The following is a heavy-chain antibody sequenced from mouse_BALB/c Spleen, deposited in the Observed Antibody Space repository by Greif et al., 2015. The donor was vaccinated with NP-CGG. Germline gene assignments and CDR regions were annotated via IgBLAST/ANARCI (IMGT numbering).Heavy chain of an antibody. CDR1: GFSLTGYG. D-gene: IGHD1-1*01. J-gene: IGHJ4*01. CDR2: IWGDGST. Sequence: VHLVESGPGLVAPSRSLSITCTVSGFSLTGYGVNWVRQPPGKGLEWLGMIWGDGSTDYNSALKSRLSISKDNSKSQVFLKMNSLQTDDTARYYCARGDYGSSLYYAMDYWGQGTSVTVSS. CDR3: ARGDYGSSLYYAMDY. V-gene: IGHV2-6-7*01.